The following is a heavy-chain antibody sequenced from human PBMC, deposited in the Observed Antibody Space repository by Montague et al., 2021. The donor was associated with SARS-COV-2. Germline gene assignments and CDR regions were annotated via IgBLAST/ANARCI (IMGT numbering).Heavy chain of an antibody. CDR2: IYYSGST. V-gene: IGHV4-31*03. J-gene: IGHJ3*02. Sequence: TQSLTCTVSGGSISSGGYYWSWIRQHPGKGLEWIGYIYYSGSTYYNPSLKSRVTISVDTSKNQFSLKLSSVTAADTAVYYCARVRITMIVVVDAFDIWGQGTMVTVSS. D-gene: IGHD3-22*01. CDR3: ARVRITMIVVVDAFDI. CDR1: GGSISSGGYY.